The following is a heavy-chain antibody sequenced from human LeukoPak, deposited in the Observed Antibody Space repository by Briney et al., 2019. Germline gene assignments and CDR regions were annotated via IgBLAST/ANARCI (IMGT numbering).Heavy chain of an antibody. D-gene: IGHD1-26*01. CDR3: ARGPTATMYSGSGELWI. CDR2: INTDGSST. CDR1: GFTFSSYW. Sequence: GGSLRLSCAASGFTFSSYWMHWVRQAPGKGLVWVSRINTDGSSTSYADSVKGRFTISRDNAKDTLYLQMNSPRAEDTAVYYCARGPTATMYSGSGELWIWGQGTMVTVSS. V-gene: IGHV3-74*01. J-gene: IGHJ3*02.